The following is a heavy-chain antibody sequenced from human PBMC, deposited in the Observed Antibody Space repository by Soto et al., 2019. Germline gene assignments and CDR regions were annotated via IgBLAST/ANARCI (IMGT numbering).Heavy chain of an antibody. V-gene: IGHV1-8*01. CDR1: GYTFIDFD. CDR3: ARGFSSYSDF. J-gene: IGHJ4*02. CDR2: MNPNTGNT. D-gene: IGHD6-13*01. Sequence: QVQLVQSGAEVKRPGASGKVSCRAYGYTFIDFDINWVRQAPGQGLEWMGWMNPNTGNTAYAQKFQGRLTLTRDTSTSAAYMDLSSLTSDDTAVYYCARGFSSYSDFWAQGTLVTVSS.